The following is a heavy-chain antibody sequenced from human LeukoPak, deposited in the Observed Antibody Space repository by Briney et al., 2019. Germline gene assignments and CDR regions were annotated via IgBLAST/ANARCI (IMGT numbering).Heavy chain of an antibody. Sequence: GGSLRLSCAASGFTFSSYAMSWVRQAPGKGLEWVSAISGSGGSTYYADSVKGRFTISRDNSKNTLYLQMNSLRAEDTAVYYCANYCDSSGEYFQHWGQGTLVTVSS. CDR1: GFTFSSYA. D-gene: IGHD3-22*01. J-gene: IGHJ1*01. V-gene: IGHV3-23*01. CDR2: ISGSGGST. CDR3: ANYCDSSGEYFQH.